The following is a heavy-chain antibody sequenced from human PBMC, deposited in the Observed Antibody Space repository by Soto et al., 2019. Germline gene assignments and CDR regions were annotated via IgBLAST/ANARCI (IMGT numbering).Heavy chain of an antibody. CDR1: GCSLTSYG. Sequence: XAVKVACPPSGCSLTSYGMIWVRQAPGEGLEWMGWISAYNGNTNYAQKLQGRVTMTTDTSTSTAYMELRSLKSDDTAVYYSARELPVRRSIPGTTGTKHNWFDPCGQRTLVTVFS. V-gene: IGHV1-18*04. J-gene: IGHJ5*02. CDR3: ARELPVRRSIPGTTGTKHNWFDP. CDR2: ISAYNGNT. D-gene: IGHD1-1*01.